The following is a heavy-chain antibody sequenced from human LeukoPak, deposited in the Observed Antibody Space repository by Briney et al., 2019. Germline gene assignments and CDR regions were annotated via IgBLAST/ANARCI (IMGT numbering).Heavy chain of an antibody. J-gene: IGHJ4*02. CDR1: GYSISSGFY. CDR2: VYHSGTT. CDR3: ARIDILSGCCGFHN. V-gene: IGHV4-38-2*01. D-gene: IGHD3-9*01. Sequence: PSETLSLTCGVSGYSISSGFYWGWVRQPPGKGLEWIGSVYHSGTTYYNPSLKSRVTVSVDTSKNQFSLKVRSVTAADTAVYFCARIDILSGCCGFHNWGQGILVTVSS.